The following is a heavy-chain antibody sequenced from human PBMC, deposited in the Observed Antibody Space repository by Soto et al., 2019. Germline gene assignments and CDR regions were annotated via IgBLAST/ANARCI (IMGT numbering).Heavy chain of an antibody. CDR2: ISSSSSYI. J-gene: IGHJ4*02. D-gene: IGHD2-15*01. Sequence: LRLSCAASGFTFSSYSMNWVRQAPGKGLEWVSSISSSSSYIYYADSVKGRFTISRDNAKNSLYLQMNSLRAEGTAVYYCARGKRGVVAAHQYYFDYWGQGTLVPVSS. CDR3: ARGKRGVVAAHQYYFDY. CDR1: GFTFSSYS. V-gene: IGHV3-21*01.